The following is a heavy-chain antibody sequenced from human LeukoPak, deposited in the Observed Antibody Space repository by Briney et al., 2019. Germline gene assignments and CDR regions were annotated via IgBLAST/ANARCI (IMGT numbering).Heavy chain of an antibody. CDR1: GYSFSTNW. CDR3: ARLGAFDI. J-gene: IGHJ3*02. Sequence: GESLKISCKGSGYSFSTNWIGWVRQMPGKGLEWMGIIYPSDSDTRYSPSFQGQDTLSADKSISTAYLQWNSLKASDTAMYYCARLGAFDIWGQGTMVTVSS. CDR2: IYPSDSDT. V-gene: IGHV5-51*01.